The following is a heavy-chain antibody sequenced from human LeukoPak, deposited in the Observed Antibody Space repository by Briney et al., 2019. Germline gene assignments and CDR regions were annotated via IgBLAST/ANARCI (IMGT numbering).Heavy chain of an antibody. J-gene: IGHJ4*02. D-gene: IGHD3-9*01. Sequence: SETLSLTCTVSGGSISSSSYSWGWIRQPPGKGLESIGSIYYSGSTYYNPSLKSRVTISVDTSKNQFSLKLSSVTAADTAVYYCARALGGYYDILTGYPDYWGQGTLVTVSS. V-gene: IGHV4-39*07. CDR2: IYYSGST. CDR1: GGSISSSSYS. CDR3: ARALGGYYDILTGYPDY.